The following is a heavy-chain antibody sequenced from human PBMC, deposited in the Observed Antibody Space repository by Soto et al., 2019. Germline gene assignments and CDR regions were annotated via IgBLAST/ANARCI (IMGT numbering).Heavy chain of an antibody. Sequence: GGSLRLSCAASEFAFSTRAMHWVRQAPGEGLEWVAVISFDGTNKYYADSVKGRFTISRDNSRSTLYLQMNSLRIEDTAVYYCSASRDYNWFDPWGQGTLVTVSS. J-gene: IGHJ5*02. CDR2: ISFDGTNK. V-gene: IGHV3-30-3*01. CDR3: SASRDYNWFDP. CDR1: EFAFSTRA. D-gene: IGHD2-21*02.